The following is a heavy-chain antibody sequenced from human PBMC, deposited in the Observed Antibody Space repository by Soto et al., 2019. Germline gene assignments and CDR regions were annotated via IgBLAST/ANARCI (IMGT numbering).Heavy chain of an antibody. Sequence: SQTLSLTFAISGDSVSSNSAAWNWIRQSPSRGLEWLGRTYYRSKWYNDYAVSVKSRITINPDTSKNQFSLQLNSVTPEDTAVYYCARDPAEYSSSLGEGYGMDVWGQGTPVTV. CDR2: TYYRSKWYN. J-gene: IGHJ6*02. V-gene: IGHV6-1*01. D-gene: IGHD6-6*01. CDR3: ARDPAEYSSSLGEGYGMDV. CDR1: GDSVSSNSAA.